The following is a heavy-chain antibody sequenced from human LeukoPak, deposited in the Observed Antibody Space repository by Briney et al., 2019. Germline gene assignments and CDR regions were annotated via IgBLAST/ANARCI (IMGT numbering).Heavy chain of an antibody. CDR1: GFTFSTYS. CDR2: ISGSSIYI. CDR3: ARDPPYYDSSGYYYDY. V-gene: IGHV3-21*01. J-gene: IGHJ4*02. Sequence: GGSLRLSCAASGFTFSTYSMNWVRQAPGKGLEWVSSISGSSIYIYYSDSVKGRFTISRDNAKNSLYLQMNSLRAEDTAVYYCARDPPYYDSSGYYYDYWGQGTLVTVSS. D-gene: IGHD3-22*01.